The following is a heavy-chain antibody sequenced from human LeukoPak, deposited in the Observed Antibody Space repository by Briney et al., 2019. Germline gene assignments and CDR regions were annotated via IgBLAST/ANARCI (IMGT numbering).Heavy chain of an antibody. CDR3: GRGFALVPAGIPDY. CDR1: GFSFSSNW. V-gene: IGHV3-74*01. Sequence: GGSLRLSSAASGFSFSSNWMHWVRQAPGEGLVWVSRISSDGSSTTYADSVKGRFTISRDNAKNTLYLQMNSLRAEDTAVYYCGRGFALVPAGIPDYWGQGTLVTVSS. J-gene: IGHJ4*02. D-gene: IGHD2-2*01. CDR2: ISSDGSST.